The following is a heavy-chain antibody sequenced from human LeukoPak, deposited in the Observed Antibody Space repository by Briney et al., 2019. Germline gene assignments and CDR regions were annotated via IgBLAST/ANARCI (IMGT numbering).Heavy chain of an antibody. Sequence: GASVKVSCKASGYTFTSYDINWVRQATGQGLEWMGWMNPNSGNTGYAQKFQGRVTITRNTSISTAYMELSSLRSEDTAVYYCARGDTMVRGVIISCAFDIWGQGTMVTVSS. J-gene: IGHJ3*02. CDR1: GYTFTSYD. CDR3: ARGDTMVRGVIISCAFDI. D-gene: IGHD3-10*01. V-gene: IGHV1-8*01. CDR2: MNPNSGNT.